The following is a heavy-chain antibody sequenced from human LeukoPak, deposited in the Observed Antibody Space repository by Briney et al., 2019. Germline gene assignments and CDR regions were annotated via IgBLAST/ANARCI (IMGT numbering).Heavy chain of an antibody. D-gene: IGHD5-12*01. Sequence: ASVKVSCKASGYTFTGYYMHWVRQAPGQGLEWMGWINPNSGGTNYAQKFQGWVTMTRDTSISTAYMELSSLRSEDTAVYYCARDQYSGYDYYGMDVWGQGTTVTVSS. CDR2: INPNSGGT. J-gene: IGHJ6*02. V-gene: IGHV1-2*04. CDR1: GYTFTGYY. CDR3: ARDQYSGYDYYGMDV.